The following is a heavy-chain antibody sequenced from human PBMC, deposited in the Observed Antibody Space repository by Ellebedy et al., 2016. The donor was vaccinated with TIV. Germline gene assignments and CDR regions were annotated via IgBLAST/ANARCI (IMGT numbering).Heavy chain of an antibody. J-gene: IGHJ3*02. CDR1: GGSISSGGYS. CDR2: IYHSGST. Sequence: SETLSLTXAVSGGSISSGGYSWSWIRQPPGKGLEWIGYIYHSGSTYYNPSLKSRVTISVDRSKNQFSLKLSSVTAADTAVYYCARGMISTVTTSAFDIWGQGTMVTVSS. D-gene: IGHD4-17*01. V-gene: IGHV4-30-2*01. CDR3: ARGMISTVTTSAFDI.